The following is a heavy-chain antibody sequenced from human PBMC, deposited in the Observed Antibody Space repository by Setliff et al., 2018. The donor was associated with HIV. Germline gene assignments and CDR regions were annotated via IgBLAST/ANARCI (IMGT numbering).Heavy chain of an antibody. CDR2: ISHDGSIK. D-gene: IGHD3-9*01. V-gene: IGHV3-30*04. Sequence: GGSLRLSCTASRFTFTSYSMHWVRQAPGKGLEWVAVISHDGSIKYYADSVKGRFTISRDNSKNTLYLQMNSLRAEDTAVYYCARDGPTGWDAFDVWGQGTMVTVSS. CDR3: ARDGPTGWDAFDV. CDR1: RFTFTSYS. J-gene: IGHJ3*01.